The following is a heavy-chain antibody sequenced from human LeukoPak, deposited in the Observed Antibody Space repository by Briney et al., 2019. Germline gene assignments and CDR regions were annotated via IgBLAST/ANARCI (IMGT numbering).Heavy chain of an antibody. D-gene: IGHD3-9*01. CDR3: ARDRYDILTGYYDY. CDR2: IYYSGST. CDR1: GGSISSYY. Sequence: SETLSLTCTVSGGSISSYYWSWIRQPPGKGLEWIGYIYYSGSTNYNPSLKSRVTISVDTSKNQFSLKLSSVTAADTAVYYCARDRYDILTGYYDYWGQGTLVTVSS. V-gene: IGHV4-59*01. J-gene: IGHJ4*02.